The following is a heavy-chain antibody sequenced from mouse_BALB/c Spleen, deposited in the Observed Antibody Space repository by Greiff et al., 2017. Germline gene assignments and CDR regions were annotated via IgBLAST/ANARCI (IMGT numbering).Heavy chain of an antibody. CDR2: IRSKSNNYAT. CDR1: GFTFNTYA. J-gene: IGHJ1*01. Sequence: EVQVVESGGGLVQPKGSLKLSCAASGFTFNTYAMNWVRQAPGKGLEWVARIRSKSNNYATYYADSVKDRFTISRDDSQSMLYLQMNNLKTEDTAMYYCVRGAYYGIPYWYFDVWGAGTTVTVSS. V-gene: IGHV10-1*02. D-gene: IGHD2-10*01. CDR3: VRGAYYGIPYWYFDV.